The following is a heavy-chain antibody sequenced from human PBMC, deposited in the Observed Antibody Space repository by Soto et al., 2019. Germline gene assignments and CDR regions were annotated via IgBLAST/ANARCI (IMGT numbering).Heavy chain of an antibody. D-gene: IGHD3-10*01. Sequence: EVQLLESGGGLVQPGGYLRLSCAASGFTFSSYAMSWVRQAPGKGLEWVSAISGSGGSTYYAYSVKGRFTISRDNSKNTRYLQMNRLRAEDTAVYYCAREEFPWDAFDIWGQGTMVTVSS. CDR2: ISGSGGST. J-gene: IGHJ3*02. CDR1: GFTFSSYA. V-gene: IGHV3-23*01. CDR3: AREEFPWDAFDI.